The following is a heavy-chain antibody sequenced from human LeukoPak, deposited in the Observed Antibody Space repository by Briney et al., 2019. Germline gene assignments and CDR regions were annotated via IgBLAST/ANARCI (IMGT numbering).Heavy chain of an antibody. D-gene: IGHD4-17*01. J-gene: IGHJ4*02. Sequence: PSETLSLTCTVSGGSISSGGYYWSWIRQHPGKGLEWIGYIYYSGSTYYNPSLKSRVTISVDTSKNQFFLKLSSVTAADTAVYYCARVQMTTVMVGIDYWGQGTLVTVSS. CDR3: ARVQMTTVMVGIDY. CDR1: GGSISSGGYY. V-gene: IGHV4-31*03. CDR2: IYYSGST.